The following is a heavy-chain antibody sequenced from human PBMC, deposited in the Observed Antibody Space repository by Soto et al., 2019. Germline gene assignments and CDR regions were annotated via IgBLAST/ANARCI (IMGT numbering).Heavy chain of an antibody. CDR1: GYTFTSHY. J-gene: IGHJ4*02. D-gene: IGHD3-3*02. Sequence: SVKVSCKTSGYTFTSHYIHWVRQAPQKGPEWMGEIGPESGATRYAEKFRGRVTMTMDTSITTVYMELRNLSPDDTAVYYCGRGRSGQIVIFYWGQGTPVTVSS. V-gene: IGHV1-2*02. CDR3: GRGRSGQIVIFY. CDR2: IGPESGAT.